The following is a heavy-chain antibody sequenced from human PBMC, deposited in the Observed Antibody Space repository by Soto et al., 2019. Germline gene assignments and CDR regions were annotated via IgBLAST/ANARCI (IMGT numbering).Heavy chain of an antibody. Sequence: QVQLQESGTGLVKPSQTLSLTCTVSGGSISSGDYYCSWIRQPPGKGLEWIGYIYYSGSTYYNPSLKSRVTISVDTYKNQFSLKLSSVTAADTAVYYCARDSSEYGMDVWCKGTTVTVSS. CDR3: ARDSSEYGMDV. CDR1: GGSISSGDYY. V-gene: IGHV4-30-4*01. J-gene: IGHJ6*04. CDR2: IYYSGST.